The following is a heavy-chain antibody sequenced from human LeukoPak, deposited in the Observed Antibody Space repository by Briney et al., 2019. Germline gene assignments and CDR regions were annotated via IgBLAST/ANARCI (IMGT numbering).Heavy chain of an antibody. CDR3: AKSDFTMIVHPFDY. CDR2: IRFDGSNK. V-gene: IGHV3-30*02. CDR1: GFIFSNYG. Sequence: GGSLRLSCAASGFIFSNYGMHWVRQAPAKGLEWVAFIRFDGSNKYYAVSVEGRFTISRDNSRNTLYLQMNSLRAEDTAVYYCAKSDFTMIVHPFDYWGQGTLVPVSS. J-gene: IGHJ4*02. D-gene: IGHD3-22*01.